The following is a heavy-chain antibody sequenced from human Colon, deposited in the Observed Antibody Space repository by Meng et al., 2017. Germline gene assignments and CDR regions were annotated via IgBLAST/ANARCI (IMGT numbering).Heavy chain of an antibody. CDR2: TYYRSKWYN. Sequence: QVQLQPSGPGLVKPSQTLSLPCAISGDNVSNNSPAWNWIRQSPSRGLEWLGRTYYRSKWYNEYAGSVKSRISITPDTSTNQFSLQLNSVTPDDTAVYYCARESSRQFNYWGQGTLVTVSS. V-gene: IGHV6-1*01. CDR1: GDNVSNNSPA. CDR3: ARESSRQFNY. J-gene: IGHJ4*02.